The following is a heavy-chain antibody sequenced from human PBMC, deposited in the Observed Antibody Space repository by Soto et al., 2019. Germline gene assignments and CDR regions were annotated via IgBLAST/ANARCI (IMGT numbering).Heavy chain of an antibody. CDR3: TRVPPFGR. Sequence: QLQLQESGSGLVKPSQTLSLTCAVSGGSISSGGYSWSWIRQPPGKGLEWIAYIYHSGSTYYNPSLKSRGPKAVDSSKHQFYLTLRSVTAADTSVQYWTRVPPFGRWGQGTLVSFS. CDR1: GGSISSGGYS. CDR2: IYHSGST. D-gene: IGHD3-3*01. J-gene: IGHJ4*02. V-gene: IGHV4-30-2*01.